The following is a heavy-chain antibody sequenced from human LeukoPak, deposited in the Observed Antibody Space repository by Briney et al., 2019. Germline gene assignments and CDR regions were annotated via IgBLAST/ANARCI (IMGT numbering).Heavy chain of an antibody. CDR3: ARDVAAAGSFDY. V-gene: IGHV3-30-3*01. J-gene: IGHJ4*02. CDR1: GFTFSSYA. D-gene: IGHD6-13*01. Sequence: GRSLRLSCAASGFTFSSYAMHGVRQAPGKGLEWVAVISYDGSNKYYTDSVKGRFTISRDNSKNTLYLQMNSLRAEDTAVYYCARDVAAAGSFDYWGQGTLVTVSS. CDR2: ISYDGSNK.